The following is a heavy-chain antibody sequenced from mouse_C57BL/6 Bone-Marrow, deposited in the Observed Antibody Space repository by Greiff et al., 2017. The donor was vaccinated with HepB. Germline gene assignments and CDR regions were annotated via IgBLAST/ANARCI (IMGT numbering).Heavy chain of an antibody. D-gene: IGHD1-1*01. CDR2: IYPRSGNT. J-gene: IGHJ2*01. CDR1: GYTFTSYG. V-gene: IGHV1-81*01. CDR3: ARRHYYGSGDY. Sequence: QVQLQQSGAELARPGASVKLSCKASGYTFTSYGISWVKQRTGQGLEWIGEIYPRSGNTYYNEKFKGKATLTADKSSSTAYMELRSLSSEDSAVYFCARRHYYGSGDYWGQGTTLTVSS.